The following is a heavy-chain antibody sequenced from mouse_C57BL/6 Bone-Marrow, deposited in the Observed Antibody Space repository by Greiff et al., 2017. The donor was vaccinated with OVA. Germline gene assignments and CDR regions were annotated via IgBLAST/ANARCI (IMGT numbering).Heavy chain of an antibody. V-gene: IGHV1-54*01. D-gene: IGHD1-1*01. Sequence: QVQLKESGAELVRPGTSVKVSCKASGYAFTNYLIEWVKQRPGQGLEWIGVINPGSGGTNYNEKFKGKATLTADKASSTAYMQLSSLTSEDSAVYFCARGGYYGSSSAWFAYWGQGTLVTVSA. CDR2: INPGSGGT. CDR1: GYAFTNYL. J-gene: IGHJ3*01. CDR3: ARGGYYGSSSAWFAY.